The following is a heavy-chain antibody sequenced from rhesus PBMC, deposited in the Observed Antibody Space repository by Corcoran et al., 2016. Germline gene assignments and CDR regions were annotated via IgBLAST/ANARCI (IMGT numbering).Heavy chain of an antibody. Sequence: QVTLKESGPALVKPPPTLPLTCTFSGFSPCTSGMVVGWIRPPPGKALEGLSSIYWDNDKYQRTSLKSRLTISKDTSKNQVFLTMTNMDPVDTATYYCARVSGYEDDYGYYYTHYFDYWGQGVLVTVSS. CDR2: IYWDNDK. CDR1: GFSPCTSGMV. J-gene: IGHJ4*01. D-gene: IGHD3S6*01. V-gene: IGHV2S1*01. CDR3: ARVSGYEDDYGYYYTHYFDY.